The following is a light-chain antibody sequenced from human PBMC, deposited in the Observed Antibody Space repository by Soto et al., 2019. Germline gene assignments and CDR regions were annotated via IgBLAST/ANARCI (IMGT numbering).Light chain of an antibody. CDR2: DAS. Sequence: DIQMTQSPSTLSASVGDRVTLTCRASQSISSWLDWYQQKPGKAPKLLIYDASSLESGVPSRFSGSGSGTEFTLTISSLQHDDFATYYCQHYDSYSEAFGQGTKVE. J-gene: IGKJ1*01. V-gene: IGKV1-5*01. CDR1: QSISSW. CDR3: QHYDSYSEA.